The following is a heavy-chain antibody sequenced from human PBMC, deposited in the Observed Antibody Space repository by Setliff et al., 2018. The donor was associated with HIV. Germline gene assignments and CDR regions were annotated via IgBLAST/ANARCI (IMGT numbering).Heavy chain of an antibody. V-gene: IGHV5-51*01. CDR3: ARLSGDLHMDV. D-gene: IGHD7-27*01. Sequence: GESLKISCKASGYGFNSYWIAWVRQMSGRGLEWMGIIYPGDSEIRYSPSFQGQVIISADKSISTAYLQWSSLKASDTAKYYCARLSGDLHMDVWGKGTTVTVSS. CDR1: GYGFNSYW. J-gene: IGHJ6*03. CDR2: IYPGDSEI.